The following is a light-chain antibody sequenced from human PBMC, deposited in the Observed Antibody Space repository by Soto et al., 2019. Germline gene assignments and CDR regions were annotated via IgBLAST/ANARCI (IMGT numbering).Light chain of an antibody. V-gene: IGKV3-15*01. J-gene: IGKJ4*01. CDR3: QQYNNWPPLT. Sequence: EIVMTQSPATLSVSPGERATLSCRASQSVGSNLAWYQRKPGQSPRLLIYGVSIRATGVPARFSASGSGTEFTLTISSLQSEDFAIYYCQQYNNWPPLTFGGGTKVEIK. CDR2: GVS. CDR1: QSVGSN.